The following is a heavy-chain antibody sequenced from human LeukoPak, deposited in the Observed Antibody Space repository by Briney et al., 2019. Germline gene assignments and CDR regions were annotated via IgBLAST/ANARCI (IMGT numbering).Heavy chain of an antibody. V-gene: IGHV1-8*01. Sequence: ASVKVSCKASGYTFTSYDINWVRQATGQGLEWMGWMNPNSGNTGYAQKFQGRVTMTRNTSISTAYMELSSLRSEDTAVYYCASGQTDIVVVPAAERSYYYYYMDVWGKGTTVTVSS. D-gene: IGHD2-2*01. J-gene: IGHJ6*03. CDR2: MNPNSGNT. CDR1: GYTFTSYD. CDR3: ASGQTDIVVVPAAERSYYYYYMDV.